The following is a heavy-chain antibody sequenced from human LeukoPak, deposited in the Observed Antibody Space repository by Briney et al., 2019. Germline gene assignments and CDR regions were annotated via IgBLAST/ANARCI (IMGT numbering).Heavy chain of an antibody. J-gene: IGHJ4*02. CDR3: AREPDYYGSG. D-gene: IGHD3-10*01. CDR1: GGSISSGAYF. CDR2: IYYSGST. Sequence: SQTLSLTCTVSGGSISSGAYFWSWIRQHPGKGLEWIGYIYYSGSTYYNPSLKSRVTISVDTSKNQFSLKLSSVTAADTAVYYCAREPDYYGSGWGQGTLVTVSS. V-gene: IGHV4-31*03.